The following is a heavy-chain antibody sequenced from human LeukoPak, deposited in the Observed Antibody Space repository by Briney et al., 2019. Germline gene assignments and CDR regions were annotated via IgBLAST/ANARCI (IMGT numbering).Heavy chain of an antibody. Sequence: RTSETLSLTCTVSGGSISSGGYYWSWIRQHPGKGLEWIGYIYYSGSTYYNPSLKSRVTISVDTSKNQFSLKLSSVTAVDTAVYYCARAAAVYFDYWGQGTLVTVSS. J-gene: IGHJ4*02. D-gene: IGHD6-13*01. CDR1: GGSISSGGYY. CDR3: ARAAAVYFDY. V-gene: IGHV4-31*03. CDR2: IYYSGST.